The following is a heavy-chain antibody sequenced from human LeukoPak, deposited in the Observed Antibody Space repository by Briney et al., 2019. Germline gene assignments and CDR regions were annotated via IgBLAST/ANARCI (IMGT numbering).Heavy chain of an antibody. Sequence: GASVKVSCKASGYTFTRYYMHWGRQAPGEGLEWMGLINPSGGSARYAQKFQGRVTMTRDTSTSTVYMEVSSLRSEDTAVYYCARLADYDSSGYLSYWGQGTLVTVSS. CDR3: ARLADYDSSGYLSY. V-gene: IGHV1-46*01. CDR2: INPSGGSA. CDR1: GYTFTRYY. J-gene: IGHJ4*02. D-gene: IGHD3-22*01.